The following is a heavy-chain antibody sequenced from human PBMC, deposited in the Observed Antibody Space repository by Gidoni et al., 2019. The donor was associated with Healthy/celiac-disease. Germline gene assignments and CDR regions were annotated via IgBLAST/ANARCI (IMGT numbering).Heavy chain of an antibody. Sequence: QVPLVESGGGVVQPGRSLRLSCAAPGFTFSSYAMHWVRQAPGKGLEWVAVISYDGSNKYYADSVKGRFTISRDNSKNTLYLQMNSLRAEDTAVYYCARNSGLGYFDYWGQGTLVTVSS. J-gene: IGHJ4*02. D-gene: IGHD3-10*01. CDR2: ISYDGSNK. CDR1: GFTFSSYA. V-gene: IGHV3-30-3*01. CDR3: ARNSGLGYFDY.